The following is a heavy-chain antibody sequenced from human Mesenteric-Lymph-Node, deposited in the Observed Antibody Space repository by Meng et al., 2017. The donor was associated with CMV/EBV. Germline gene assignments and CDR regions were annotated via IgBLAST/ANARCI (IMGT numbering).Heavy chain of an antibody. CDR3: AREARYYDSTGNSSAMDV. D-gene: IGHD3-22*01. CDR1: GFTFSDYY. CDR2: ITSSGNTI. V-gene: IGHV3-11*04. Sequence: GGSLRLSCAASGFTFSDYYMSWIRQAPGKGLEWISYITSSGNTIYYADSVKGRFTISRDNAKNSLYLQMNSLRAEDTAVYYCAREARYYDSTGNSSAMDVWGQGTTVTVSS. J-gene: IGHJ6*02.